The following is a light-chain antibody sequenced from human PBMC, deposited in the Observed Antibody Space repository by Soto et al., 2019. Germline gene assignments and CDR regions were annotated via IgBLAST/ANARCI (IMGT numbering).Light chain of an antibody. CDR2: GAS. V-gene: IGKV3-15*01. CDR3: QQYNGWPWT. Sequence: IVLAQSPATLSVTPGERITLSCRATQTIGQKLAWYLQRPGQAPSLLMYGASTRATDIPARFSGSVSGTEITLTTTGLQSEDFAVYYCQQYNGWPWTFGQGTKVEI. CDR1: QTIGQK. J-gene: IGKJ1*01.